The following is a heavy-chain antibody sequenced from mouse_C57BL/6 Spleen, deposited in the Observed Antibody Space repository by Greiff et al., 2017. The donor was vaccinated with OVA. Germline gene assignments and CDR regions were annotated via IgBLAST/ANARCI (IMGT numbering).Heavy chain of an antibody. Sequence: VQLQQSGAELARPGASVKLSCKASGYTFTSYGISWVKQRTGQGLEWIGEIYPRSGNTYYNEKFKGKATLTADKSSSTAYMALRSLTSEDSAVYFCARSDYYGSSYWYFDVWGTGTTVTVSS. CDR1: GYTFTSYG. D-gene: IGHD1-1*01. CDR3: ARSDYYGSSYWYFDV. V-gene: IGHV1-81*01. J-gene: IGHJ1*03. CDR2: IYPRSGNT.